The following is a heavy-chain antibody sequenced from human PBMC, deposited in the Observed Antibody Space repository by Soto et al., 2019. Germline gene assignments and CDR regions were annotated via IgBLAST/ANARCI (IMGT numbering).Heavy chain of an antibody. J-gene: IGHJ4*02. CDR1: GFTFDDYA. CDR2: ISWTSGSI. CDR3: AKDTLQGDSSGAFDF. D-gene: IGHD3-22*01. V-gene: IGHV3-9*01. Sequence: LRLSCAASGFTFDDYAMHWVRQAPGKGLEWVSGISWTSGSIGYADSVKGRFTISRDNAKKSLYLQMNSLRADDTALYYCAKDTLQGDSSGAFDFWGQGTLVTVSS.